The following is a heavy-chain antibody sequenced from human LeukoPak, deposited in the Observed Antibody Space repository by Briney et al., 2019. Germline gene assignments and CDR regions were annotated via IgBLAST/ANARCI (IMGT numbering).Heavy chain of an antibody. CDR3: AKATYSTSPGYYFDY. Sequence: GGSLRLSCAASGFTFDDYAMHWVRQGPGKGLEWVSGISWNSGRIGYADSVKGRSIISRDNAKNSLYLQMNSLRSEDTAFYYCAKATYSTSPGYYFDYWGQGTLVTVSS. V-gene: IGHV3-9*01. J-gene: IGHJ4*02. CDR1: GFTFDDYA. D-gene: IGHD6-6*01. CDR2: ISWNSGRI.